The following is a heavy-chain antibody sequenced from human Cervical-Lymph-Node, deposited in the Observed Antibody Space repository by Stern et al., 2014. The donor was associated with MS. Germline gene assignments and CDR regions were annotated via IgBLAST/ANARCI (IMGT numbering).Heavy chain of an antibody. CDR3: ARHVQGFDY. V-gene: IGHV5-51*01. CDR1: GYSFTIYY. J-gene: IGHJ4*02. CDR2: IYPYDSDT. Sequence: EVQLVESGAEVKKPGESLKISCKLSGYSFTIYYIAWVRQMPGKGLEWMGVIYPYDSDTTYIPSFQGQVTISADKSITTAYLQWSSLRASDTAMYYCARHVQGFDYWGQGTLVTVSS.